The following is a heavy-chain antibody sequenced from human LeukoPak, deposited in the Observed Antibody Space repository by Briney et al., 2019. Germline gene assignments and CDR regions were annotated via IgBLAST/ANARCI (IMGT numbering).Heavy chain of an antibody. CDR3: AKAPVTTCRGAYCYPFDY. CDR1: GFTLSSYA. Sequence: KPGGSLRLSCAASGFTLSSYAMSWVRQAPGKGLEWVSAISDSGNTYHADSVKGRFTISRDSSKNTLFLQMNRLRPEDAAVYYCAKAPVTTCRGAYCYPFDYWAQGTLVTVSS. D-gene: IGHD2-21*01. J-gene: IGHJ4*02. V-gene: IGHV3-23*01. CDR2: ISDSGNT.